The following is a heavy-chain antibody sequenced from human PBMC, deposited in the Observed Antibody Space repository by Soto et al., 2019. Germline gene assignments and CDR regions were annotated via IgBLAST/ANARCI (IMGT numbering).Heavy chain of an antibody. CDR1: GGTFSSYT. D-gene: IGHD3-10*01. CDR3: ASHVSSGSYSGMEA. CDR2: IIPILGIA. V-gene: IGHV1-69*02. Sequence: QVQLVQSGAEVKKPGSSVKVSCKASGGTFSSYTISWVRQAPGQGLEWMGRIIPILGIATYAQKFQGRVTITAEKSTSPAYMELSSLRCGDTAVYYCASHVSSGSYSGMEAWGQGTTVTVSS. J-gene: IGHJ6*02.